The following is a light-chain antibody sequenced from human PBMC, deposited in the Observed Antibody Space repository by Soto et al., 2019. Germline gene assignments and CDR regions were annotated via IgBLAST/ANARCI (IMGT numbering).Light chain of an antibody. CDR1: QSVSSSY. CDR3: QQYGSSPLT. CDR2: GAS. J-gene: IGKJ4*01. Sequence: EIVLTQSPGTLSLSPGERATLSCRASQSVSSSYLAWYQQKPGQAPRLLIYGASSRATGSPDTFSGSGSGTDVTLTISRLEPEDFAVYYCQQYGSSPLTFGGGTKVEIK. V-gene: IGKV3-20*01.